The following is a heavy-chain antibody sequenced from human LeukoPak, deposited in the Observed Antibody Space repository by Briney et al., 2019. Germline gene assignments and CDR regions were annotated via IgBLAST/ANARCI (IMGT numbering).Heavy chain of an antibody. D-gene: IGHD3-10*01. CDR3: AKDMVRGVIEAFDI. Sequence: GGSLRLSCAASGFTFDDYAMPWVRQAPGKGLEWVSGISWNSGSIGYADSVKGRFTISRDNAKNSLYLQMNSLRAEDTALYYCAKDMVRGVIEAFDIWGQGTMVTVSS. CDR1: GFTFDDYA. V-gene: IGHV3-9*01. CDR2: ISWNSGSI. J-gene: IGHJ3*02.